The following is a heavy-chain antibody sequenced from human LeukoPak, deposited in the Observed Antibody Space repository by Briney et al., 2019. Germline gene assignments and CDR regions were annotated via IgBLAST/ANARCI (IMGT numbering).Heavy chain of an antibody. CDR1: GFTFSSYA. CDR2: ISGSGGST. J-gene: IGHJ3*02. Sequence: PGGSLRLSCAASGFTFSSYAMSWVRQAPGKGLEWVSAISGSGGSTYYVDSVKGRFTISRDNSKNTLYLQMNSLRAEDTAVYYCAKDLGDSSGYYNDAFDIWGQGTMVTVSS. CDR3: AKDLGDSSGYYNDAFDI. D-gene: IGHD3-22*01. V-gene: IGHV3-23*01.